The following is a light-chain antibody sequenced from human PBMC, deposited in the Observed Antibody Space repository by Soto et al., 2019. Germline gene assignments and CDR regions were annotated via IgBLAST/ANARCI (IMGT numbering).Light chain of an antibody. CDR2: GAS. CDR3: QQYNNWPPIT. V-gene: IGKV3-15*01. J-gene: IGKJ5*01. Sequence: ETVMTQSPATLSVSPGERATLFCRASQSVRSNLAWYQQKAGRAPRLLIYGASTRATGIPARFSGSGSGTEFTLTISSLQSEDFAVYYCQQYNNWPPITFGQGTRLEIK. CDR1: QSVRSN.